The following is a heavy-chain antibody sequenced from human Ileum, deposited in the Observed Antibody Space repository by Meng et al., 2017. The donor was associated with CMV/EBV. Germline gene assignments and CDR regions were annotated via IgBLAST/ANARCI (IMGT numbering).Heavy chain of an antibody. CDR2: IYYSGST. D-gene: IGHD6-19*01. V-gene: IGHV4-39*07. CDR3: AGDWGPYSSRGYFDP. J-gene: IGHJ5*02. Sequence: ESGPGLVTPLENPFLTCTLVGDSISSGSYYWAWIRQTPEKGLEWMGSIYYSGSTYDNPSLRSRVTISVDTSKNQFSLKLTSVTAADTAIYYCAGDWGPYSSRGYFDPWGQGTLVTVAS. CDR1: GDSISSGSYY.